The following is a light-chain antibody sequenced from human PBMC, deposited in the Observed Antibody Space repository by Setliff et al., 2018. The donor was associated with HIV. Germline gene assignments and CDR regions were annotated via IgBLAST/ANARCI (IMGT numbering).Light chain of an antibody. J-gene: IGLJ2*01. CDR1: TSDVGAYNY. V-gene: IGLV2-8*01. Sequence: QSVLTQPPSASGSPGQSVTISCTGTTSDVGAYNYVSWYQQHPGKAPKLLIYEVIKRSSGVPDRFSGSKSGNTASLIVSGLQAEDEADYYCSSYAANSILFGGGTKVTV. CDR2: EVI. CDR3: SSYAANSIL.